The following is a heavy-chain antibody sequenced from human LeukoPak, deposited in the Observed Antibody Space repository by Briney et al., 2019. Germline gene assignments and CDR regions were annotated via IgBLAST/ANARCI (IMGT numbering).Heavy chain of an antibody. D-gene: IGHD1-26*01. CDR2: VSDYAGNT. CDR3: ARLVGAIRFDS. CDR1: GYTFTSYG. Sequence: ASVKVSCKASGYTFTSYGISWVRQAPGQGLEWMGWVSDYAGNTNYAQKVQGRVTMTTDTSTSTAYMELRSLRSDDTAVYYCARLVGAIRFDSWGQGTLVTVSS. J-gene: IGHJ4*02. V-gene: IGHV1-18*01.